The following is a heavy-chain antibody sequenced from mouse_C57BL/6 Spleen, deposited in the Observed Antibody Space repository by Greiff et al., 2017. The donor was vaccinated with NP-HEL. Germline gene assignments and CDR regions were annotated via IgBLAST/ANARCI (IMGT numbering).Heavy chain of an antibody. V-gene: IGHV1-72*01. CDR1: GYTFTSYW. CDR3: ARLKYYGSSGYFDD. D-gene: IGHD1-1*01. CDR2: LDPNSGGT. Sequence: QVQLKQPGAELVKPGASVKLSCKASGYTFTSYWMHWVKQRPGRGLEWIGRLDPNSGGTKYNEKFKSKATLTVDTPSSTAYMQLSSLTSEDSAVYYCARLKYYGSSGYFDDWGQGTTLTVAS. J-gene: IGHJ2*01.